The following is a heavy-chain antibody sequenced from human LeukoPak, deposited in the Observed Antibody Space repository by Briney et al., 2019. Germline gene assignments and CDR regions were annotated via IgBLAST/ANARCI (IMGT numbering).Heavy chain of an antibody. D-gene: IGHD3-22*01. CDR3: ARDGDYDSSEYYFDY. V-gene: IGHV1-69*05. Sequence: SVRVSCKASGGTFSSYAISWVRQAPGQGLEWMGRIIPIFGTANYAQKFQGRVTITTDESTSTAYMELSSLRSEDTAVYYCARDGDYDSSEYYFDYWGQGTLVTVSS. CDR2: IIPIFGTA. CDR1: GGTFSSYA. J-gene: IGHJ4*02.